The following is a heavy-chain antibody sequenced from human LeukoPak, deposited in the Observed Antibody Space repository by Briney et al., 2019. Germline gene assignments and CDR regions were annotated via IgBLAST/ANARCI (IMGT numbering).Heavy chain of an antibody. CDR2: INPSGGST. CDR1: GYTFTSYY. CDR3: ARDDNYYDRSGYYYGY. D-gene: IGHD3-22*01. V-gene: IGHV1-46*01. Sequence: ASVKVSCKASGYTFTSYYMHWVRQAPGQGLEWMGIINPSGGSTSYAQKFQGRVTMTRDTSTSTVYMELSSLRSEDTAVYYCARDDNYYDRSGYYYGYWGQGTLVTVSS. J-gene: IGHJ4*02.